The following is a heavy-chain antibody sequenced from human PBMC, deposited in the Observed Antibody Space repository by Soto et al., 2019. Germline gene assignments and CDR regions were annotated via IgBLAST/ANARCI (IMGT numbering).Heavy chain of an antibody. CDR3: ARASSGMYGMDV. CDR2: IYYSGST. CDR1: GGSISSYY. J-gene: IGHJ6*02. Sequence: PSETLYLTCTVSGGSISSYYWSCIRQPPGKGLEWIGYIYYSGSTNYNPSLKSRVTISVDTSKNQFSLKLSSVTAADTAVYYCARASSGMYGMDVWGQGTTVTVSS. D-gene: IGHD3-10*01. V-gene: IGHV4-59*12.